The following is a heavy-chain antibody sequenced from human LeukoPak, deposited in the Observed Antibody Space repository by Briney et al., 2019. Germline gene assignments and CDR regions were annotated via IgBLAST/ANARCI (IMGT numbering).Heavy chain of an antibody. V-gene: IGHV3-23*01. CDR3: ARDYSKRGNWEIQGDP. D-gene: IGHD7-27*01. Sequence: PGGSLRLSCAASGFTFNTYGMNWVRQAPGKGLEWVSAISGSGGSTYYADSVKGRFTISRDNAKSTLYLQMNSLRAEDTAVYYCARDYSKRGNWEIQGDPWGQGTLVTVSS. J-gene: IGHJ5*02. CDR2: ISGSGGST. CDR1: GFTFNTYG.